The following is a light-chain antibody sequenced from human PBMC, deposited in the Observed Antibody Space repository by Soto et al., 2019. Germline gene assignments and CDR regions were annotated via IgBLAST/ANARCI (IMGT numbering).Light chain of an antibody. CDR1: NSDIGGYNY. CDR3: CSNAGRPDV. J-gene: IGLJ1*01. V-gene: IGLV2-11*01. CDR2: DVD. Sequence: QSALTQPRSVSGSPGQSVAISCTGTNSDIGGYNYVSWYQQHPGKAPKVMIYDVDKRPSGVPDRFSGSKSGNTASLTISDLHTEDEADYYCCSNAGRPDVFGTGTKLTVL.